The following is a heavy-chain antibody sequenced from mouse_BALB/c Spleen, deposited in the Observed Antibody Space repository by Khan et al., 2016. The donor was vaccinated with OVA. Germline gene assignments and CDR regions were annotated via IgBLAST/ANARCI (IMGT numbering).Heavy chain of an antibody. Sequence: EVELVESGGGLVIPGGSLKLSCPASGFTFSNYAMSWVRQTPEKRLEWVATISSGGSYTYYPDSVKGRCTISRDNAQNTLNLQMSSLRSEDTAMYYCARTPGYFGSNYFDYWGQGTTLTVSA. CDR2: ISSGGSYT. V-gene: IGHV5-9-3*01. CDR1: GFTFSNYA. D-gene: IGHD1-1*01. CDR3: ARTPGYFGSNYFDY. J-gene: IGHJ2*01.